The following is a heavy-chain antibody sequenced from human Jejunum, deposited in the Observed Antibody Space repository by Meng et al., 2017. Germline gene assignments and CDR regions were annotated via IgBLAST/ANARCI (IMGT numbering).Heavy chain of an antibody. CDR3: ARELPFSYFFDY. CDR2: IRPNGGGP. Sequence: GGSLRLSCKTSGYTFTSYYLHWFRRAPGQGLEWMGIIRPNGGGPSYPQSFQGRVAMTSDTSTRTAYMYLSSLTSDDTGVYYCARELPFSYFFDYWGQGTLVTVSS. CDR1: GYTFTSYY. V-gene: IGHV1-46*01. J-gene: IGHJ4*02. D-gene: IGHD2/OR15-2a*01.